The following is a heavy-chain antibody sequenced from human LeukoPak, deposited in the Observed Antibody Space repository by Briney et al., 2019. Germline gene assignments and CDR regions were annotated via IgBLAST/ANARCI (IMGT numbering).Heavy chain of an antibody. CDR2: IYWNGDK. Sequence: SGPTLVKPTQTLTLTCTFSGFALRTRGGGVGWIRQPPGKALEWLSLIYWNGDKRYSPSLKNRLTITKDTSKNQVVLTMTNMDPVDTATYYCAHSASLGYCSSTSCLQPFDYWGQGTLVTVSS. D-gene: IGHD2-2*01. J-gene: IGHJ4*02. CDR1: GFALRTRGGG. CDR3: AHSASLGYCSSTSCLQPFDY. V-gene: IGHV2-5*01.